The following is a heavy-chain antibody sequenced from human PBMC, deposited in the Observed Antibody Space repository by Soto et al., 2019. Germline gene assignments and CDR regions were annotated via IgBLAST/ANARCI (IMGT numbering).Heavy chain of an antibody. D-gene: IGHD6-19*01. CDR1: GYTLTELS. CDR3: ATVSIAVAGTVRYFVL. J-gene: IGHJ2*01. CDR2: FDPEDGET. V-gene: IGHV1-24*01. Sequence: QVQLVQSGAEVKKPGASVKVSCKVSGYTLTELSMHWVRQAPGKGLEWMGGFDPEDGETIYAQKFQGRVTMTEDTSTDTAYMELSSLRSEDTAVYYCATVSIAVAGTVRYFVLWGRGTLVTVSS.